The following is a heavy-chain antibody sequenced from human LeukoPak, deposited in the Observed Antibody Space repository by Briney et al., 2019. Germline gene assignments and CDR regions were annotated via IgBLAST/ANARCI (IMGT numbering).Heavy chain of an antibody. CDR2: ISTSGST. CDR3: ASPRSGYRYTFDY. CDR1: AASISNHY. J-gene: IGHJ4*02. Sequence: SETLSLTCAVPAASISNHYWSWIRQAPGKGLEWIGYISTSGSTNYNPSLKSRVSISLDTSKNRFSLNLNFVTAADTAVYYCASPRSGYRYTFDYWGQGALATVSS. D-gene: IGHD3-22*01. V-gene: IGHV4-4*09.